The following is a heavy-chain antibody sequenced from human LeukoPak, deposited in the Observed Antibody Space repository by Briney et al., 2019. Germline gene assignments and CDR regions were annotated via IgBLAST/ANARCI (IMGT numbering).Heavy chain of an antibody. Sequence: SETLSLTCTVSGGSISSYYWSWIRQPPGKGLEWIGYIYYSGSTNYNPSLKSRVTISVDTSKNQFSLKLSSVTAADTAVYYCARARRMPYCGGDCSSNYFDYWGRGTLVTVSS. CDR3: ARARRMPYCGGDCSSNYFDY. J-gene: IGHJ4*02. CDR2: IYYSGST. V-gene: IGHV4-59*01. CDR1: GGSISSYY. D-gene: IGHD2-21*02.